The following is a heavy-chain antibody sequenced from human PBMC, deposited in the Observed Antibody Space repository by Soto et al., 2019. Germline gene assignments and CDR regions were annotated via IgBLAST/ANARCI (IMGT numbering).Heavy chain of an antibody. D-gene: IGHD3-10*01. CDR3: ARRERYYGSPGWFDP. CDR2: VYYNENT. V-gene: IGHV4-39*01. J-gene: IGHJ5*02. Sequence: QLQLQESGPGLVRPSEALSLTCTVSGGSISSFAYYWGWIRQPPGKGLEWIGTVYYNENTYYNPSLKSRVTISVDTAKNQFSLTLRSVTAADTAIYFCARRERYYGSPGWFDPWGQGTLVTVSS. CDR1: GGSISSFAYY.